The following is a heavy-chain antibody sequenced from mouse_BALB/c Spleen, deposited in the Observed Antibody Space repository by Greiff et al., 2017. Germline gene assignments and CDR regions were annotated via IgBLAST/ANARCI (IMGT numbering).Heavy chain of an antibody. CDR1: GFTFSSYG. CDR3: ARQGYGNYGFDY. J-gene: IGHJ2*01. Sequence: EVKLVESGGDLVKPGGSLKLSCAASGFTFSSYGMSWVRQTPDKRLEWVATISSGGSYTSYPDSVKGRFTISRDNAKNTLYLQMSSLKSEDTAMYYCARQGYGNYGFDYWGQGTTLTVSS. CDR2: ISSGGSYT. D-gene: IGHD2-1*01. V-gene: IGHV5-6*01.